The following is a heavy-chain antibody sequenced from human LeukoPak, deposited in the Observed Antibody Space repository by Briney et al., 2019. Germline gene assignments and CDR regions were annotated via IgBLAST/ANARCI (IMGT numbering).Heavy chain of an antibody. D-gene: IGHD2-8*02. V-gene: IGHV1-2*02. CDR2: INPNTGGT. CDR3: ATDERGTVGTEFRD. Sequence: GASVKVSCKASGYTFTSYSMHWVRQAPGQGLEWMGWINPNTGGTSYVQKFQGRVTMTRDTSISTAYMELSRLRSDDTAVYYCATDERGTVGTEFRDWGQGTLVTVSS. J-gene: IGHJ4*02. CDR1: GYTFTSYS.